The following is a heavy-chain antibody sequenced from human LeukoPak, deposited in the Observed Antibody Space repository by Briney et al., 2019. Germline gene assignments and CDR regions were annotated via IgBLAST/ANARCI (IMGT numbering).Heavy chain of an antibody. V-gene: IGHV4-39*01. CDR1: GGSITSSTYY. J-gene: IGHJ6*03. D-gene: IGHD1-26*01. CDR3: ARRRGSYPYYYYYMDV. CDR2: MFYRGRT. Sequence: PSETLSLTCTVSGGSITSSTYYWAWIRQPPGKGLEWIGSMFYRGRTLYNPSLKSRVTISVDTSKNQFSLKVNSVSAADTAVYYCARRRGSYPYYYYYMDVWGKGTTVTISS.